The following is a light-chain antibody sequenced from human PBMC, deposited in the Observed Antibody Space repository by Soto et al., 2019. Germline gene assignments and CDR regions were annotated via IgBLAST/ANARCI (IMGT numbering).Light chain of an antibody. Sequence: QSVLTQPASVSGSPGQSITISCTGTSSDVGAYNYVSWYQQHPGKAPKLMIHEVSKRPSGVSNRFSGSKSGNTASLTISGLQAEDEADYYCSSYTSSSTHYVFGNGTKVTV. CDR3: SSYTSSSTHYV. CDR2: EVS. CDR1: SSDVGAYNY. V-gene: IGLV2-14*01. J-gene: IGLJ1*01.